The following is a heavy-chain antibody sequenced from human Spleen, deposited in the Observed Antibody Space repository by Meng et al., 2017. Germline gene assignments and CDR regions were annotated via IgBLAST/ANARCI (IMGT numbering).Heavy chain of an antibody. Sequence: QGQLQQWRAGLLKPSETLSLTCVVSGGSFSDYYWGWIRQPPGKGLEWIGEINHSGSTNYNPSLESRATISVDTSQNNLSLKLSSVTAADSAVYYCARGPTTMAHDFDYWGQGTLVTVSS. D-gene: IGHD4-11*01. CDR3: ARGPTTMAHDFDY. CDR2: INHSGST. V-gene: IGHV4-34*01. J-gene: IGHJ4*02. CDR1: GGSFSDYY.